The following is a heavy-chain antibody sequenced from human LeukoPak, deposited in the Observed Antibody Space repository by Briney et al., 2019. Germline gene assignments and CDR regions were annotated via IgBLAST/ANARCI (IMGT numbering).Heavy chain of an antibody. J-gene: IGHJ4*02. CDR1: GFSFSSYW. D-gene: IGHD4-11*01. CDR3: AREDHSNYNY. V-gene: IGHV3-7*01. Sequence: PGGSLRLSCAASGFSFSSYWMSWVRQAPGKGLEWVANIKQDGGEEFYVDSVKGRFTISRDNAKNSLYLQMNSLRAEDTAVYYCAREDHSNYNYWGQGTLVTVSS. CDR2: IKQDGGEE.